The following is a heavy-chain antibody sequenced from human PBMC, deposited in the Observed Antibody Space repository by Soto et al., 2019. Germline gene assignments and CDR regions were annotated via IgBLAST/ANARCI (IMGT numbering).Heavy chain of an antibody. CDR1: GASIRSSAY. CDR2: IYSIGNT. D-gene: IGHD6-19*01. J-gene: IGHJ6*02. CDR3: RRSSRYSTDV. Sequence: QLQLQESGPGLVKPSETLSLTCTVSGASIRSSAYWGWIRQPPGKGLEWIGSIYSIGNTYYNPSLKGGVTISADTSKNQYSLNLISVTAADTAVYYCRRSSRYSTDVWGQGITVTVSS. V-gene: IGHV4-39*01.